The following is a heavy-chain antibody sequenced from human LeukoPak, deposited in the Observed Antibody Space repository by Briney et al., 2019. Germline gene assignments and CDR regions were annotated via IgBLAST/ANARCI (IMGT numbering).Heavy chain of an antibody. CDR2: IIPILGIA. CDR3: ASTTEVPFEYYYDSSGYYYDAFDI. V-gene: IGHV1-69*04. J-gene: IGHJ3*02. Sequence: ASVKVSCKASGYTFTSYDINWVRQATGQGLEWMGRIIPILGIANYAQKFQGRVTITADKSTSTAYMELSSLRSEDTAVYYCASTTEVPFEYYYDSSGYYYDAFDIWGQGTMVTVSS. D-gene: IGHD3-22*01. CDR1: GYTFTSYD.